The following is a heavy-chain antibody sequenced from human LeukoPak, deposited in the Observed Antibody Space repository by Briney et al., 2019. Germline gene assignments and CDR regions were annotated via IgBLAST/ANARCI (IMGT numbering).Heavy chain of an antibody. CDR3: ARVGISSWYYFGY. CDR1: GGSISSGGYS. V-gene: IGHV4-30-2*01. CDR2: IYHSGSP. J-gene: IGHJ4*02. D-gene: IGHD6-13*01. Sequence: SQTLSLTCAVSGGSISSGGYSCSSIRQPPGTGHEWIGYIYHSGSPYYNPSLKSRVTISVDRSKTQFSLKLSSVPAADTAVYYCARVGISSWYYFGYWGQGTLVTVSS.